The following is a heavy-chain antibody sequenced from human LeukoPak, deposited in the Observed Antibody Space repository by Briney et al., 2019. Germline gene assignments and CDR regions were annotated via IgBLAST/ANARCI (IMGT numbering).Heavy chain of an antibody. J-gene: IGHJ4*02. V-gene: IGHV3-48*01. CDR2: ISSSSSAI. CDR1: GFTFSSYS. Sequence: GGSLRLSCAASGFTFSSYSMNWVRQAPGKGLEWVSYISSSSSAIYYADSLKGRFTISRDNAKNSLFLQMNSLRAEDTAVYYCARDFYDSRGYSVDYWGQGTLVTVSS. CDR3: ARDFYDSRGYSVDY. D-gene: IGHD3-22*01.